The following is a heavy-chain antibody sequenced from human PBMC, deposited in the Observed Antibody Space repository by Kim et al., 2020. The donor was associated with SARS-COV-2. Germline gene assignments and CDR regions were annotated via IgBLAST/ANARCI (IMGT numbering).Heavy chain of an antibody. J-gene: IGHJ4*02. D-gene: IGHD3-10*01. CDR1: GFTFDDYT. CDR2: ISWDGGST. Sequence: GGSLRLSCAASGFTFDDYTMHWVRQAPGKGLEWVSLISWDGGSTYYADSVKGRFTISRDNSKNSLYLQMNSLRTEDTALYYCARGGYRGLGPGDYWGQGTLVTVSS. V-gene: IGHV3-43*01. CDR3: ARGGYRGLGPGDY.